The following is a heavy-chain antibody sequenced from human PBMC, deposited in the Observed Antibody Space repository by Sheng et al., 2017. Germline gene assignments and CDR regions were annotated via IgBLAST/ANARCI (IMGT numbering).Heavy chain of an antibody. J-gene: IGHJ3*02. CDR2: INHSGST. CDR1: GGSFSGYY. V-gene: IGHV4-34*01. CDR3: ARHTIWGSYRPLRAFDI. D-gene: IGHD3-16*02. Sequence: QVQLQQWGAGLLKPSETLSLTCAVYGGSFSGYYWSWIRQPPGKGLEWIGEINHSGSTNYNPSLKSRVTISVDTSKNQFSLKLSSVTAADTAVYYCARHTIWGSYRPLRAFDIWGQGTMVTVSS.